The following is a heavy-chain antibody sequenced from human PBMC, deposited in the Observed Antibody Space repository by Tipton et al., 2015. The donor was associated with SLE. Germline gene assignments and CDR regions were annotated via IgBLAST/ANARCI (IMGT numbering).Heavy chain of an antibody. CDR3: ARSNYYDSSGADY. CDR1: GGSFSGYY. CDR2: IYYSGST. V-gene: IGHV4-34*01. Sequence: TLSLTCAVYGGSFSGYYWSWIRQPPGKGLEWIGSIYYSGSTYHNPSLKSRVTISVDTSKNQFSLKLSSVTAADTAVYYCARSNYYDSSGADYWGQGTLVTVSS. J-gene: IGHJ4*02. D-gene: IGHD3-22*01.